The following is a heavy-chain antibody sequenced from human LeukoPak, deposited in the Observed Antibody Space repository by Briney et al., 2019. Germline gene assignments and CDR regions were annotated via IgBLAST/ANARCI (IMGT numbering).Heavy chain of an antibody. V-gene: IGHV3-48*01. CDR2: ISSSSSTI. CDR3: ARHGYGDYHY. CDR1: GFTFSSYS. D-gene: IGHD4-17*01. Sequence: GGSLRLSCAAPGFTFSSYSMIWVRQAPGKGLEWVSYISSSSSTIYYADSVKGRFTISRDNAKNSLYLQMNSLRAEDTAVYYCARHGYGDYHYRGQGTLGTVSS. J-gene: IGHJ4*02.